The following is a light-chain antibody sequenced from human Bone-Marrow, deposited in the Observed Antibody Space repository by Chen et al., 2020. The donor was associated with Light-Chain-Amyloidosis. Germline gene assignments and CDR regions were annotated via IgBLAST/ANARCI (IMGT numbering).Light chain of an antibody. J-gene: IGLJ3*02. Sequence: QSALTQPPSASGSPGQSVTISCTGTSSDVGGYNYVSWYQQHPGKAPKLMIYDVSNRPSGVSNRFSGSKSGNTASLTISGLQAEDEADYYCAAWDDSLNGRVFGGGTKLTVL. CDR1: SSDVGGYNY. V-gene: IGLV2-8*01. CDR3: AAWDDSLNGRV. CDR2: DVS.